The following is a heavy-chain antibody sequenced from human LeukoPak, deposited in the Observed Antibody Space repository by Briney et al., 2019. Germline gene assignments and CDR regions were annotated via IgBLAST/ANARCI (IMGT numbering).Heavy chain of an antibody. CDR3: ARAPRYFDPLQNYYYGMDV. J-gene: IGHJ6*02. CDR1: GYTFTSYD. D-gene: IGHD3-9*01. CDR2: MNPNSGNT. V-gene: IGHV1-8*01. Sequence: GASVKVSCKASGYTFTSYDINWVRQATGQGLEWMGWMNPNSGNTGYAQKFQRRVTMTRNTSISTAYMELSRLKSEDTAVYYCARAPRYFDPLQNYYYGMDVWGQGTTVTVSS.